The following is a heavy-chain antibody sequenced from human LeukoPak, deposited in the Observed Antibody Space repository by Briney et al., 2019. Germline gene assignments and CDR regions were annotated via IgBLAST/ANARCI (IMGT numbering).Heavy chain of an antibody. J-gene: IGHJ4*02. CDR3: NTVLISFGDRFLEWLLYSDY. V-gene: IGHV3-15*07. D-gene: IGHD3-3*01. CDR1: GFTFSNAW. Sequence: PGGSLRLSCGASGFTFSNAWMNWVRQAPGKGLEWVGRIKSKTDVGTTDYAAPVKGRFTISRGDSKNTMYLQMNSLKTEDTAVYYCNTVLISFGDRFLEWLLYSDYWGQGTLVTVSS. CDR2: IKSKTDVGTT.